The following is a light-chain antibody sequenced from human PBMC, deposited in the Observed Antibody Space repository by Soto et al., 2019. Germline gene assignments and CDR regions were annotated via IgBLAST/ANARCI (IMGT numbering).Light chain of an antibody. CDR3: QQYNNWPGT. CDR1: QSVGSSH. CDR2: GAS. J-gene: IGKJ1*01. V-gene: IGKV3-20*01. Sequence: EIVLTQSPGTLSLSPGERATLSCRASQSVGSSHLAWYQQKPGQAPSLLMYGASSRATGIPDRFSGSGSGTGFTLTISRLEPEDFAVYYCQQYNNWPGTFGQGTKVEIK.